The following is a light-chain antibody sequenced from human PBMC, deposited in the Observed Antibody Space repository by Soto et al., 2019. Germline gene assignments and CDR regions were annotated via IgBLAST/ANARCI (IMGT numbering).Light chain of an antibody. V-gene: IGKV3-15*01. J-gene: IGKJ5*01. Sequence: EIMMTQSPATLSVSPGERANLSCRASQSVSNNVAWYQQKPGQAPRLLIYYASTRATGIPARFSGSGSGTEFTFTIISIQSEDFALYYCQQYNNWPPITFGQGTRVEIK. CDR3: QQYNNWPPIT. CDR2: YAS. CDR1: QSVSNN.